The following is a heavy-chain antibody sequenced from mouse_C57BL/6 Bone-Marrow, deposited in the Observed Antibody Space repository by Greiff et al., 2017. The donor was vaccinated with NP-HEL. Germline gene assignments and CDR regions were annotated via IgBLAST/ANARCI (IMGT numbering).Heavy chain of an antibody. CDR3: ARRGSYYGSRPYAMDY. V-gene: IGHV5-2*01. CDR1: EYEFPSHD. J-gene: IGHJ4*01. D-gene: IGHD1-1*01. CDR2: INSDGGST. Sequence: EVQGVESGGGLVQPGESLKLSCESNEYEFPSHDMSWVRKTPEKRLELVAAINSDGGSTYYPDTMERRFIISRDNTKKTLYLQMSSLRSEDTALYYCARRGSYYGSRPYAMDYWGQGTSVTVSS.